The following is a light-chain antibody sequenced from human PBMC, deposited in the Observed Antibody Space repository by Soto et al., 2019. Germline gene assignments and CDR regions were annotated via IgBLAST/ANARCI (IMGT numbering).Light chain of an antibody. J-gene: IGKJ5*01. Sequence: DIQMTQSPSTLSASVGDRVTITCRASQSISSWLAWYQQKPGKAPKLLIYKASTLERGVPSRFSGSGSGTEFSLTISSLQPDDFAAYYCQQYKSYSITFGQGTRLEIK. V-gene: IGKV1-5*03. CDR2: KAS. CDR3: QQYKSYSIT. CDR1: QSISSW.